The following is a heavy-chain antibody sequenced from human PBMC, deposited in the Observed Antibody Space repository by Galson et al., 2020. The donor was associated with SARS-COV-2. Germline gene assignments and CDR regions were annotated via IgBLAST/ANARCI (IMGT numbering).Heavy chain of an antibody. CDR3: ARDPQWEPPYDAFDI. J-gene: IGHJ3*02. CDR2: IRYDGSNK. V-gene: IGHV3-30*02. CDR1: GFTFSSYG. D-gene: IGHD1-26*01. Sequence: GGSLRLSCAASGFTFSSYGMHWVRQAPGKGLEWVAFIRYDGSNKYYADSVKGRFTISRDNSKNTLYLQMNSLRAEDTAVYYCARDPQWEPPYDAFDIWGQGTMVTVSS.